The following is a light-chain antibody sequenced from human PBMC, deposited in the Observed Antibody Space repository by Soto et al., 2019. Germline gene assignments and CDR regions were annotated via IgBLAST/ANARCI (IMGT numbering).Light chain of an antibody. V-gene: IGLV1-51*01. CDR3: GTLDSSLRVGI. CDR2: END. CDR1: GSNIGGNY. Sequence: QSVLTQPPSVSAALGQKVTISCSGIGSNIGGNYVSWFQQLPGAAHKLLIYENDKRPAGIPDRFAGSKSGTSGTLAISGLQTGYEADYYCGTLDSSLRVGIFGGGHKLTVL. J-gene: IGLJ2*01.